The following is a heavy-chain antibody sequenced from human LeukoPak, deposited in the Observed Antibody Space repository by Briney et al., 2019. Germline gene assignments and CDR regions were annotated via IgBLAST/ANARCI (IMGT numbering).Heavy chain of an antibody. CDR2: INSDGTYT. V-gene: IGHV3-74*01. J-gene: IGHJ6*04. CDR1: GFTFSSYW. CDR3: AGGNYYDMDV. Sequence: GGSLRLSCVASGFTFSSYWMHWVRQAPGKGLVWGSRINSDGTYTTYADSVKGRFTISRDNAKNTLYLQMNSLRAEDTAVYYCAGGNYYDMDVWGKGTTVTVSS.